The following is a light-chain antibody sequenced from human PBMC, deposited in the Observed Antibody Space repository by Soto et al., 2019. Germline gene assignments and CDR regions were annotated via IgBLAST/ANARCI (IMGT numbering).Light chain of an antibody. CDR3: QQYGSSPTIT. CDR1: QSVSSRS. CDR2: GAS. V-gene: IGKV3-20*01. Sequence: EIVMTQSPATLSVSPGERATLSCRDSQSVSSRSLAWYQQTRGQAPRLXXQGASSRANGIPDRFSGSGSGTDLTLTISRLEPEDFAEYYCQQYGSSPTITFGGGTKVDNK. J-gene: IGKJ4*01.